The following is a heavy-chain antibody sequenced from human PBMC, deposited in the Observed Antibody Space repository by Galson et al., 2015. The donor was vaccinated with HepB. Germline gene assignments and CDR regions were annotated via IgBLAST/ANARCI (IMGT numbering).Heavy chain of an antibody. CDR3: TRDKNGSGIWARS. V-gene: IGHV3-49*03. CDR2: IRSKAYGGTT. Sequence: SLRLSCAASGFTFGDYAMSWFRQAPGKGLEWVGFIRSKAYGGTTEYAASVKGRFTISRDDSKSIAYLQMNSLKTEDTAVYYCTRDKNGSGIWARSWAQGPLVAVPS. D-gene: IGHD3-10*01. CDR1: GFTFGDYA. J-gene: IGHJ5*02.